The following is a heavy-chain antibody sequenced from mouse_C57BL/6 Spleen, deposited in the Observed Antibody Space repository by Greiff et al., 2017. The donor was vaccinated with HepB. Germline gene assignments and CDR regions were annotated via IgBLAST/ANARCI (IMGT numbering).Heavy chain of an antibody. CDR1: GFTFSDYG. Sequence: EVQGVESRGGLVKPGGSLKLSCAASGFTFSDYGMHWVRQAPEKGLEWVAYISSGSSTIYYADTVKGRFTISRDNAKNTLFLQMTSLRSEDTAMYYCARKNYGSYYYAMDYWGQGTSVTVSS. CDR3: ARKNYGSYYYAMDY. V-gene: IGHV5-17*01. J-gene: IGHJ4*01. CDR2: ISSGSSTI. D-gene: IGHD1-1*01.